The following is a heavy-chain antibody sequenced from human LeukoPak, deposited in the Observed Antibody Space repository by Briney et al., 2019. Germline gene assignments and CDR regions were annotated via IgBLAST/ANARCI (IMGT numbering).Heavy chain of an antibody. J-gene: IGHJ6*02. D-gene: IGHD1-26*01. CDR2: INHSGST. CDR3: ARLVGVRLPAVV. V-gene: IGHV4-34*01. CDR1: GGSFSGYY. Sequence: KPSETLSLTCAVYGGSFSGYYWSWIRQPPGKGLEWIGEINHSGSTNYNPSLKSRVTISVDTSKKQFSLTLSSVTAADTAVYYCARLVGVRLPAVVWGQGTTVTVSS.